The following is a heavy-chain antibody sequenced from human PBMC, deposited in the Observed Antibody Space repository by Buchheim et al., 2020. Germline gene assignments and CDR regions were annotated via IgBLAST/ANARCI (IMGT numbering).Heavy chain of an antibody. CDR1: EYTFTSYA. J-gene: IGHJ4*02. CDR3: ARFLEYSSSSPDDY. D-gene: IGHD6-6*01. CDR2: INTGNGDT. Sequence: VQLVQSGAEVKKPGASVKVSCKASEYTFTSYAIHWVRKAPGQGPEWMGWINTGNGDTKYSQKLQGRVTITRDTSASTAYMELSILRSEDTAVYYCARFLEYSSSSPDDYWGQGTL. V-gene: IGHV1-3*04.